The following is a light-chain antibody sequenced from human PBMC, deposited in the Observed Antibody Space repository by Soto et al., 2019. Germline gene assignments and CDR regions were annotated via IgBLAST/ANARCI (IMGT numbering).Light chain of an antibody. V-gene: IGKV3-11*01. CDR1: QSLSSS. CDR2: DAS. Sequence: SPGEEATLSCRASQSLSSSLAWYQQKPGQAPRLLIYDASNRATDIPARFSGSGSGTDFTLTISSLEPEDFAVYYCQQRSNWPLTFGGGTKVDIK. J-gene: IGKJ4*01. CDR3: QQRSNWPLT.